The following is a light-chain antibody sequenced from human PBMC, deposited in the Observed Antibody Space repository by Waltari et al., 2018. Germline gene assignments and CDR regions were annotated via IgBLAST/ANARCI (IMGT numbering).Light chain of an antibody. CDR1: RPTLGPPYD. CDR2: GHN. J-gene: IGLJ2*01. Sequence: QSVLTQPPSVAGAPVHRVTIPCAGARPTLGPPYDVHLYQQLPGTAPELRIYGHNNRPAGVPDRFSGSKSGTSASLAITGLQAEDEADYYWHSYDNRLSGVIFGGGTRLTVL. V-gene: IGLV1-40*01. CDR3: HSYDNRLSGVI.